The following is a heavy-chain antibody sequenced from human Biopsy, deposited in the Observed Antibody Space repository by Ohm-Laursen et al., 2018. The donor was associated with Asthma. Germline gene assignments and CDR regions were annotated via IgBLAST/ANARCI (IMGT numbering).Heavy chain of an antibody. V-gene: IGHV1-18*01. J-gene: IGHJ6*02. CDR2: VSVYNGNT. CDR1: GYTFNSAG. CDR3: ARAVDYSHYYGIDV. Sequence: ASVKVSCNTSGYTFNSAGITWVRQAPGQGLEWMGWVSVYNGNTKVAQKLQDRVAMITDTSTSTAYMELRSLRSDDTAVYFCARAVDYSHYYGIDVWGQGTTVTVS. D-gene: IGHD3-10*01.